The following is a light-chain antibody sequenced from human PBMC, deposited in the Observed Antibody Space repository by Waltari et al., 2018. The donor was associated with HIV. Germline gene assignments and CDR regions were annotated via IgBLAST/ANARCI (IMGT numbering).Light chain of an antibody. CDR1: SSNIGSNT. CDR3: AAWDDSLNAWV. CDR2: NNN. Sequence: QSVVTQPPSASGTPGQRVTISCSGSSSNIGSNTINWSQQLPGTAPKLLIYNNNLRPSGVPDRFSGSKSGTSASLAISGLQSDDEADFYCAAWDDSLNAWVFGGGTKLTVL. J-gene: IGLJ3*02. V-gene: IGLV1-44*01.